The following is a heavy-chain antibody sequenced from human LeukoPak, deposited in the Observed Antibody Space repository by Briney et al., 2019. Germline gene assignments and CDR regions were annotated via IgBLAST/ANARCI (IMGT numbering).Heavy chain of an antibody. Sequence: PGGSLRLSCAASGLTFNNQWMHWVRQAPGKGLVWVSRINSDGSTTTYADSVKGRFTISRDNAKNTLYLQMNSLRAEDTAVYYCARARQLAPPFKDYWGQGTLVTVSS. CDR3: ARARQLAPPFKDY. J-gene: IGHJ4*02. V-gene: IGHV3-74*01. D-gene: IGHD1-1*01. CDR2: INSDGSTT. CDR1: GLTFNNQW.